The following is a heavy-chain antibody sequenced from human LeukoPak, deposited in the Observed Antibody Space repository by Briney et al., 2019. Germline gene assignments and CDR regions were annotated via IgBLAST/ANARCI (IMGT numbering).Heavy chain of an antibody. J-gene: IGHJ4*02. D-gene: IGHD6-13*01. CDR2: INPNSGGT. V-gene: IGHV1-2*02. CDR3: ARGAAGRTKFDY. Sequence: ASVKVSCKASGYTFTGYYMHWVRQAPGQGLEWMGWINPNSGGTNYAQKFQGRVTMTRDTSISTAYMELSRLRSDDTAMYYCARGAAGRTKFDYWGQGTLVTVSS. CDR1: GYTFTGYY.